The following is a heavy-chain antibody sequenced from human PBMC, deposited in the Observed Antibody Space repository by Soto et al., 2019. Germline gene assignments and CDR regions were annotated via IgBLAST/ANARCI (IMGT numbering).Heavy chain of an antibody. D-gene: IGHD3-16*02. Sequence: GGSLRLSCSASGFTFSSYAMHWVRQAPGKGLEYVSAISSNGGSTYYADSVKGRFTISRDNSKNTLYLQMSSLRAEDTAVYYCVKSDYVWGSYRMGAFDIWGQGTMVTVS. V-gene: IGHV3-64D*06. J-gene: IGHJ3*02. CDR2: ISSNGGST. CDR1: GFTFSSYA. CDR3: VKSDYVWGSYRMGAFDI.